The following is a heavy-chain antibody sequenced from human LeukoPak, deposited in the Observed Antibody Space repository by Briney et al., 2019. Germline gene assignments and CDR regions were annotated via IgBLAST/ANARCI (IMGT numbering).Heavy chain of an antibody. V-gene: IGHV4-39*07. D-gene: IGHD6-13*01. J-gene: IGHJ4*02. CDR2: IFYSGST. CDR3: AGSLRQQLVNY. Sequence: WFRQAPGKGLEWIGSIFYSGSTYYNPSLKSRVTISVDTSKNQFSLKLSSVTAADTAVYYCAGSLRQQLVNYWGQGTLVTVSS.